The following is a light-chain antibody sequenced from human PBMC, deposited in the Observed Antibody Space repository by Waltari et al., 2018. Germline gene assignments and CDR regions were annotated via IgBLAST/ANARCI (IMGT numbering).Light chain of an antibody. V-gene: IGKV1-5*03. CDR1: QSISSW. Sequence: DIQMTQSPSTLSPSVGDSVTITCRASQSISSWLAWFQQKPGKAPKLLIYEASTLESGVPSRFSGSGSGTEFTVTISSLQPDDFATYYCLQYNSYPWTFGQGTKVEIK. CDR2: EAS. CDR3: LQYNSYPWT. J-gene: IGKJ1*01.